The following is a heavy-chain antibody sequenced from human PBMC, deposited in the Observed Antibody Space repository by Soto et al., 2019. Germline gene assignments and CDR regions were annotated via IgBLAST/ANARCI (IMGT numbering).Heavy chain of an antibody. J-gene: IGHJ4*02. CDR1: GGSISSGGYY. CDR2: IYYSGST. D-gene: IGHD6-13*01. CDR3: ARDPSAEAAAGNGFDY. V-gene: IGHV4-31*03. Sequence: QVQLQESGPGLVKPSQTLSLTCTVSGGSISSGGYYWSWIRQHPGKGLEWIGYIYYSGSTYYNPSLKTRVTISVDTSKNQCSLKLSSVTAADTAVYYCARDPSAEAAAGNGFDYWGQGTLVTVSS.